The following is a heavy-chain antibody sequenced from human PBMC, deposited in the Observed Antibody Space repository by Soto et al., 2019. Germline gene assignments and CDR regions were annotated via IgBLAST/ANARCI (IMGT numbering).Heavy chain of an antibody. J-gene: IGHJ4*02. CDR2: VSHDGRNT. Sequence: VQLVESGGGVVQPGRSLRLSCAASGFTFSDYAMHWVRQAPGKGLEWVAVVSHDGRNTHYADSVKGRFTIARDSSKKKVSLEMTSLRAEDTAFYYCAKGGRQWLVTSDFNYWGQGALVTVSS. CDR3: AKGGRQWLVTSDFNY. D-gene: IGHD6-19*01. CDR1: GFTFSDYA. V-gene: IGHV3-30*18.